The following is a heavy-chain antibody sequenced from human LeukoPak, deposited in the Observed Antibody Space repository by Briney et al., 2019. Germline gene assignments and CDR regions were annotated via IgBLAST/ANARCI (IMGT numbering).Heavy chain of an antibody. J-gene: IGHJ4*02. CDR1: GYTFTSYG. D-gene: IGHD3-10*01. V-gene: IGHV1-18*01. CDR2: ISAYNGNT. Sequence: VASVKVSCKASGYTFTSYGISWVRQAPGQGLEWMGWISAYNGNTNYAQKLQGRVTMTTDTSTSTAYMELRSLRSDDTAVYYCARANWRGYGSGRTDFDYWGQGTLVTVSS. CDR3: ARANWRGYGSGRTDFDY.